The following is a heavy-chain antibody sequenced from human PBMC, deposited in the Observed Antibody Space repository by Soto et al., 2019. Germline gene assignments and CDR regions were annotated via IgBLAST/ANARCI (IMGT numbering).Heavy chain of an antibody. CDR2: ISGRGST. CDR1: GFTFSSYA. D-gene: IGHD3-16*02. J-gene: IGHJ4*02. Sequence: VQLLQYGGGLVQPGESLRLYCEASGFTFSSYAMSWVRQAPGKGLEWVSGISGRGSTNYADSVKGRFAISRDNSKNTLYLQMNSLRAEDTAVYYCAKEKDYEYVWGSYRYTSDYWGQGTLVTVSS. CDR3: AKEKDYEYVWGSYRYTSDY. V-gene: IGHV3-23*01.